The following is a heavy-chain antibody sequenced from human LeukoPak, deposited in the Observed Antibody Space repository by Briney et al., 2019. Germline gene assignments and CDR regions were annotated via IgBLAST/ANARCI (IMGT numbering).Heavy chain of an antibody. J-gene: IGHJ4*02. CDR2: INPSGGST. CDR1: GYTFTSYY. D-gene: IGHD3-22*01. V-gene: IGHV1-46*01. Sequence: ASVKVSCKASGYTFTSYYMHWVRQAPGQGLEWMGIINPSGGSTSYAQKSQGRVTMTRDTSTSTVYMELSSLRSEDTAVYYCASGYYYDSSGYYYFDYWGQGTLVTVSS. CDR3: ASGYYYDSSGYYYFDY.